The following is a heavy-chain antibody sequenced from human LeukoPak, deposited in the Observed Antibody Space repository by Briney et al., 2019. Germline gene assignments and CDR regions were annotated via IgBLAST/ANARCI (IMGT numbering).Heavy chain of an antibody. CDR1: GGSFSGYY. J-gene: IGHJ4*02. CDR2: INHSGST. CDR3: ASTAADYYFDY. D-gene: IGHD6-13*01. V-gene: IGHV4-34*01. Sequence: SETLSLTCAVYGGSFSGYYWSWIRQPPGKGLEWIGEINHSGSTNYNPSLKSRVTISVDTSKNQFSLKLSSVTAADTAVYYCASTAADYYFDYWGQGTLVTVSS.